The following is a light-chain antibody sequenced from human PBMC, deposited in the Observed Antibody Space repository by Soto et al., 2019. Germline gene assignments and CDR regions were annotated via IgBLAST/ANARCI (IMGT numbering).Light chain of an antibody. J-gene: IGLJ3*02. CDR2: EVN. CDR3: SSYAGSNNRV. V-gene: IGLV2-8*01. CDR1: SSDVGGYNY. Sequence: QSALTQPPSASGSPGQSVTISCTGTSSDVGGYNYVSWYQQHPGKAPKLMIYEVNKRPSGVPDRFSGSKSGNTASLTVSGLQAKDEADYYCSSYAGSNNRVFGGGTKLTVL.